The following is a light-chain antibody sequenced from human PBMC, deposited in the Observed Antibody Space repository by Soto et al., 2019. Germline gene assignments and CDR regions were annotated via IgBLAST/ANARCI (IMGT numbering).Light chain of an antibody. CDR3: GTWDSSLSAWV. CDR2: DNN. Sequence: QSVLTQPPSGSAAPGQKVTISCSGSGSNIGTNYVSWYQQLPGTAPKLLIYDNNKRPSGIPDRFSGSKSGTSATLGITGLQTGDEADYFCGTWDSSLSAWVFGGGTKVTVL. V-gene: IGLV1-51*01. J-gene: IGLJ3*02. CDR1: GSNIGTNY.